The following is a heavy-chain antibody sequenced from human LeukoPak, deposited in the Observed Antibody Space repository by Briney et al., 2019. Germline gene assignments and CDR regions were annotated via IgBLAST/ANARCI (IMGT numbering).Heavy chain of an antibody. CDR1: GGSISSSSYY. CDR2: FYYSGNT. CDR3: ARHTENHTGCHS. Sequence: PSETLSLTCTVSGGSISSSSYYWGWIRQPPGKGLEWIGSFYYSGNTYYNPSLKSRVTISVDTFRNQFSLKVTSVNAADTAVYYCARHTENHTGCHSWGQGTLVTVSS. J-gene: IGHJ5*02. V-gene: IGHV4-39*01. D-gene: IGHD2-8*02.